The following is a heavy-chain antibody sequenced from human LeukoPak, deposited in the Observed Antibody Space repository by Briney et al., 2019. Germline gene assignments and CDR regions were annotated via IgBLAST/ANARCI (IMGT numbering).Heavy chain of an antibody. CDR2: IYYSGST. Sequence: PSETLSLTCTVSGGSISSSSYYWGWIRQPPGKGLEWIGSIYYSGSTYYNPSLKSRVIISVDTSKNQFSLKLSSVTAADTAAYYCARADSSSWYGGFDYWGQGTLVTVSS. CDR1: GGSISSSSYY. D-gene: IGHD6-13*01. J-gene: IGHJ4*02. V-gene: IGHV4-39*01. CDR3: ARADSSSWYGGFDY.